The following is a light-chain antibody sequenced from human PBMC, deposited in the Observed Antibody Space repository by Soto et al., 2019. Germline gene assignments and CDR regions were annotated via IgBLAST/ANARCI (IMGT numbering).Light chain of an antibody. J-gene: IGLJ2*01. CDR1: SSDVGGYNY. Sequence: QSALTQPASVSGSPGQSITISCTGTSSDVGGYNYVSWYQQHPGKAPKLMIYDVSNRPSGVSNRFSGSKSGNTASLTISGLQAEDEADYYCSSYTSFLRGVVFGGGTKLTVL. V-gene: IGLV2-14*01. CDR2: DVS. CDR3: SSYTSFLRGVV.